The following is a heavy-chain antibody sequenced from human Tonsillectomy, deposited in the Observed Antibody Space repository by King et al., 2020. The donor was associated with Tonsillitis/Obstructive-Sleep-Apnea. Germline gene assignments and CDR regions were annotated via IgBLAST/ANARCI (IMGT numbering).Heavy chain of an antibody. CDR3: ARPRDRVTPGHYYFDY. CDR1: GYSFTSYW. D-gene: IGHD5-12*01. CDR2: IYPGDSDT. Sequence: QLVQSGAEVKKPGESLKISCKGSGYSFTSYWIGWVRQMPGKGLEWMGIIYPGDSDTRYSPSFQGQGTISADRSISTAYLQWSSLKASDTAMYYCARPRDRVTPGHYYFDYWGQGTLVTVSS. V-gene: IGHV5-51*01. J-gene: IGHJ4*02.